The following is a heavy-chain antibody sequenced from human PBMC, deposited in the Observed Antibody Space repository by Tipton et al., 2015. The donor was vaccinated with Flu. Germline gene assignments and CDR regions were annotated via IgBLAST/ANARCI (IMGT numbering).Heavy chain of an antibody. CDR1: GFTVSSNY. D-gene: IGHD6-13*01. CDR3: ARDRRAEAGTEYYFDY. V-gene: IGHV3-53*01. J-gene: IGHJ4*02. CDR2: IYSGGST. Sequence: SLRLSCAVSGFTVSSNYMSWVRQAPGKGLEWVSVIYSGGSTYYADSVKGRFTISRDNSKNTLYLEMNSLSAEDTAVYYCARDRRAEAGTEYYFDYWGQGTLVTVSS.